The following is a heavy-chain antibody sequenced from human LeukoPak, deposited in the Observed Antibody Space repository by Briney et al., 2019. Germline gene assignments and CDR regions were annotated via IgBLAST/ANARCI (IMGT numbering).Heavy chain of an antibody. V-gene: IGHV4-34*01. D-gene: IGHD2-2*01. J-gene: IGHJ4*02. CDR3: ARLLVVPAARYYFDY. CDR2: INHSGST. Sequence: SETLSLTCAVYGGSFSGYYWSWIRQPPGKGLEWIGEINHSGSTNYNPSLKSRVTISVDTSKNQFSLKLSSVTAADTAVYYCARLLVVPAARYYFDYWGQGTLVTVSS. CDR1: GGSFSGYY.